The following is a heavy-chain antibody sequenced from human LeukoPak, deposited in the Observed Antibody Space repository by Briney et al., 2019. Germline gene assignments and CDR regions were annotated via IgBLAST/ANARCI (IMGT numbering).Heavy chain of an antibody. D-gene: IGHD6-19*01. CDR1: GGSISSYY. V-gene: IGHV4-59*08. Sequence: SETLSLTCTASGGSISSYYWSWIRQPPGKGLEWIGNIFYSGSTNYNPSLQSRVSISVDTSKNQFSLRLGSVTAADTAVYYCARQTTFSSGRLNYYYYYMDVWGKGTTVTVSS. J-gene: IGHJ6*03. CDR3: ARQTTFSSGRLNYYYYYMDV. CDR2: IFYSGST.